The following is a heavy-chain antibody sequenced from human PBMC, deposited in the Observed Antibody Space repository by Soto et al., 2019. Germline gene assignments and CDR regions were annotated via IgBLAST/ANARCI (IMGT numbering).Heavy chain of an antibody. J-gene: IGHJ5*02. CDR1: GGSISSGNSYS. CDR3: ARGVAPYLGIWFDP. D-gene: IGHD3-16*01. Sequence: QLQLQESGSGLVKPSQTLFLTCAVSGGSISSGNSYSWSWIRQPPGKGLEWIGSISHTGSTSYNPSLTGRVTMSVDKSKTQLSLKLSSVTAADIAVYYWARGVAPYLGIWFDPWGQGTLAIVAS. CDR2: ISHTGST. V-gene: IGHV4-30-2*01.